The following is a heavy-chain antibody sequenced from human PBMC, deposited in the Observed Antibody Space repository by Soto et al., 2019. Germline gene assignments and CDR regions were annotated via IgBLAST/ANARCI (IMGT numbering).Heavy chain of an antibody. CDR1: GYTFTSYA. V-gene: IGHV1-3*01. J-gene: IGHJ5*02. CDR3: ARDLPVDGSGSYYRVVNWFDP. D-gene: IGHD3-10*01. CDR2: INAGKGNT. Sequence: ASVKVSCKASGYTFTSYAMHWVRQAPGQRLEWKGWINAGKGNTKYSQKFQGRVTITRDTSASTAYMELSSLRSEDTAVYYCARDLPVDGSGSYYRVVNWFDPWGQGTLVTVSS.